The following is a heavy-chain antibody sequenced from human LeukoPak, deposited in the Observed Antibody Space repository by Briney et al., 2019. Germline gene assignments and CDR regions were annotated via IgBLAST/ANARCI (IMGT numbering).Heavy chain of an antibody. CDR2: ISGSGGST. D-gene: IGHD3-10*01. Sequence: GGSLRLSCAASGFTFSSYAMSWVRQAPGKGLEWVSVISGSGGSTYYADSVKGRFTISRDDSKNTLSLQMHSLRAGDTAVYYCAKDRSHYYTYDYWGQGTLVTVSS. V-gene: IGHV3-23*01. CDR1: GFTFSSYA. J-gene: IGHJ4*02. CDR3: AKDRSHYYTYDY.